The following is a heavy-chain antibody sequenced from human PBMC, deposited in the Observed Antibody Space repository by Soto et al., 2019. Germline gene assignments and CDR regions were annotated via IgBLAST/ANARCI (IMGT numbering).Heavy chain of an antibody. CDR3: AKGPWQPPHCFDP. V-gene: IGHV3-15*07. CDR2: IKSKTDGGTT. D-gene: IGHD3-3*01. Sequence: SGGSLRLSCAASGFTFSNAWMNWVRQAPGKGLEWVGRIKSKTDGGTTDYAAPVKGRFTISRDDSKNTLYLQMNSLRAEDTAVYFFAKGPWQPPHCFDPWGLGTLVTVSS. CDR1: GFTFSNAW. J-gene: IGHJ5*02.